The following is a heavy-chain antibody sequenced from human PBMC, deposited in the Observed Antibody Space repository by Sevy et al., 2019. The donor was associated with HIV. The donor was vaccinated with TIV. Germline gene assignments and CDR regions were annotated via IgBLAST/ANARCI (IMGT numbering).Heavy chain of an antibody. V-gene: IGHV1-46*01. CDR1: GYTFTSYY. Sequence: ASVKVSCKASGYTFTSYYMHLVRQAPGQGLEWMGIINPSGGSTSYAQKFQGRVTMTRDTSTSTVYMELSSLRSEDTAVYYCARGLAKAATEDYFDYWGQGTLVTVSS. J-gene: IGHJ4*02. CDR2: INPSGGST. D-gene: IGHD2-15*01. CDR3: ARGLAKAATEDYFDY.